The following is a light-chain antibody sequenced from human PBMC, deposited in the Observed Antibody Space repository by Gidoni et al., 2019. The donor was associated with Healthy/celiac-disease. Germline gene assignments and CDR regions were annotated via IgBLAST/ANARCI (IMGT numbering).Light chain of an antibody. V-gene: IGLV3-25*03. CDR1: ALPKQY. Sequence: SYELTQPPSVSVSPGQTARITYSGDALPKQYAYWYQQKPGQAPVLVIYKDSERPSGIPERFSGSSSGTTVTLTISGVQAEDEADYYCQSADSSGTYPNWVFGGGTKLTVL. J-gene: IGLJ3*02. CDR3: QSADSSGTYPNWV. CDR2: KDS.